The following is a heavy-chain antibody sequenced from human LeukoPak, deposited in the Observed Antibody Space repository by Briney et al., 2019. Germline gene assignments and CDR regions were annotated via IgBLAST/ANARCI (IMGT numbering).Heavy chain of an antibody. CDR3: ARDEDGYYYGSGSLDY. D-gene: IGHD3-10*01. Sequence: SQTLSLTCTVSGGSISSGSYYWSWIRQPAGKGLEWIGRIYTSGSTNYNPSLKSRVTISVDTSKNQFSLKLSSVTAADTAVYYCARDEDGYYYGSGSLDYWGQGTLVTVSS. CDR1: GGSISSGSYY. V-gene: IGHV4-61*02. J-gene: IGHJ4*02. CDR2: IYTSGST.